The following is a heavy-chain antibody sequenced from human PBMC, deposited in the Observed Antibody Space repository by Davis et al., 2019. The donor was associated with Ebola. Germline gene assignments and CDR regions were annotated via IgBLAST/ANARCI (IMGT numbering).Heavy chain of an antibody. D-gene: IGHD4-17*01. CDR1: GYSFTSYW. CDR3: ARAYGDYVYYFDY. CDR2: IYPGDSDT. Sequence: GESLKISCKGSGYSFTSYWIGWVRPMPGKGLEWMGVIYPGDSDTRYSPSFQGQVTISADKSISTAYLQWSSLKASDTAMYYCARAYGDYVYYFDYWGQGTLVTVSS. V-gene: IGHV5-51*01. J-gene: IGHJ4*02.